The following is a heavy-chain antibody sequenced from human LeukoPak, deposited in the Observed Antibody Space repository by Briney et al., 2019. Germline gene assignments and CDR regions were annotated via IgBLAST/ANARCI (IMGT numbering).Heavy chain of an antibody. CDR3: ARVVSNYYDSSGYYGY. V-gene: IGHV1-8*01. J-gene: IGHJ4*02. CDR1: GYTFTSYD. CDR2: VNPNSGNT. Sequence: GASVKVSCKASGYTFTSYDINWVRQATGQGLEWMGWVNPNSGNTGYAQKFQGRVTMTRNTSISTAYMELSSLRSEDTAVYYCARVVSNYYDSSGYYGYWGQGTLVTVSS. D-gene: IGHD3-22*01.